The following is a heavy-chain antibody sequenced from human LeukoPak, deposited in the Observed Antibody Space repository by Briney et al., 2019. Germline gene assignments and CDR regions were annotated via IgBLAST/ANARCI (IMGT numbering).Heavy chain of an antibody. CDR3: ARAVPVPGYSYPYGMDV. V-gene: IGHV4-59*01. CDR2: IYYSGST. D-gene: IGHD5-18*01. J-gene: IGHJ6*02. Sequence: SETLSLTCTVSGGSISSYYWSWIRQPPGKGLEWIGYIYYSGSTNYNPSLKSRVTISVDTSKNQFSLKLSSVTAADTAVYYCARAVPVPGYSYPYGMDVWGQGTTVTVSS. CDR1: GGSISSYY.